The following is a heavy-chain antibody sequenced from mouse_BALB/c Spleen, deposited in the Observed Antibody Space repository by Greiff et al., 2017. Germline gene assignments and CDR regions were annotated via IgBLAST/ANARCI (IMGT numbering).Heavy chain of an antibody. V-gene: IGHV5-12-2*01. Sequence: EVQLVESGGGLVQPGGSLKLSCAASGFTFSSYTMPWVRQTPEKRLEWVAYISNGVGSTYYPDTVKGRFTISRDNTKNTLYLQMSSLKSEDTAMYDCATYVYDSGFAYWGQGTLVTVSA. D-gene: IGHD2-14*01. CDR3: ATYVYDSGFAY. J-gene: IGHJ3*01. CDR1: GFTFSSYT. CDR2: ISNGVGST.